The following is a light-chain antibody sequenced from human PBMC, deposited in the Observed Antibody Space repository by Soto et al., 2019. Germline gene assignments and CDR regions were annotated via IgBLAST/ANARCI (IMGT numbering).Light chain of an antibody. CDR3: QSYDSSLRVSV. CDR2: GNS. J-gene: IGLJ2*01. CDR1: SSNIGAGYD. V-gene: IGLV1-40*01. Sequence: QSALTQPASVSGAPGQRVTISCTGSSSNIGAGYDVHWYQQLPGTAPKLLIYGNSNRPSGVPDRFSGSKSGTSASLTITGLQAEDEADYYCQSYDSSLRVSVFGGGTKLTVL.